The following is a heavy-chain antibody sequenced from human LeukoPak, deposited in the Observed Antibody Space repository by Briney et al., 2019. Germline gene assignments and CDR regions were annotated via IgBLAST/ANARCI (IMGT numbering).Heavy chain of an antibody. V-gene: IGHV3-23*01. D-gene: IGHD3-16*01. CDR1: GFTFDDYA. CDR2: ISGSGGST. CDR3: AKAIPILRVAYYFDY. Sequence: GRSLRLSCAASGFTFDDYAMHWVRQAPGKGLEWVSAISGSGGSTYYADSVKGRFTISRDNSKNTLYLQMNSLRAEDTAVYYCAKAIPILRVAYYFDYWGQGTLVTVSS. J-gene: IGHJ4*02.